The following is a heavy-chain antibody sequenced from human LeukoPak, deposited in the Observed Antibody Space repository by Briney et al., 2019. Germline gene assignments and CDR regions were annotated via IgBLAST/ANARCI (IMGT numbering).Heavy chain of an antibody. Sequence: PGGSLRLSCAASGFTFSAFGMNWVRQAPGKGLEWVSTITKSGDTTYYVDSVKGRFTISRDNSKNTLYLQMSSLRAEDTAKYYCTKDYYGRFCSAVWGQGTTVTVSS. CDR3: TKDYYGRFCSAV. V-gene: IGHV3-23*01. D-gene: IGHD1-26*01. J-gene: IGHJ6*02. CDR1: GFTFSAFG. CDR2: ITKSGDTT.